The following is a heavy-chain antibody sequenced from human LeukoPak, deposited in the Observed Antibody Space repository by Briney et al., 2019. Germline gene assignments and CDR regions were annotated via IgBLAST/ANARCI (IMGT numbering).Heavy chain of an antibody. J-gene: IGHJ4*02. CDR2: ISWNSGSI. D-gene: IGHD3-10*01. CDR1: GFTFDDYA. V-gene: IGHV3-9*01. Sequence: GGSLRLSCAASGFTFDDYAMHWVRQAPGKGLEWVSGISWNSGSIGYADSVKGRFTISRDNAKNSLYLQMNSLRAEDTAVYYCAKKLYGSGSYYWFDYWGQGTLVTVSS. CDR3: AKKLYGSGSYYWFDY.